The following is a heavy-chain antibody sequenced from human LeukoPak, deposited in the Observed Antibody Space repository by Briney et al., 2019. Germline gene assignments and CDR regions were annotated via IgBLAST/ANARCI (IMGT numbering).Heavy chain of an antibody. CDR1: GYTFTGYY. V-gene: IGHV1-2*02. J-gene: IGHJ3*02. D-gene: IGHD2-2*02. CDR2: INPNSGGT. Sequence: ASVKVSCKASGYTFTGYYMHWVRQAPGQGLEWMGWINPNSGGTNYAQKFRGRVTMTTDTSTSTAYMELRSLRSDDTAVYYCARDYCSSPSCYIEAFDIWGQGTMVTVSS. CDR3: ARDYCSSPSCYIEAFDI.